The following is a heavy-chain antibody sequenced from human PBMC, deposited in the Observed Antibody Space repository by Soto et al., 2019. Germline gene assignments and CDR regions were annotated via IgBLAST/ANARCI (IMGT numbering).Heavy chain of an antibody. V-gene: IGHV3-64D*06. CDR1: GFTFSSYT. Sequence: GGSLRLSCSVFGFTFSSYTIHWVRQAPGKGLQYVSSISTNGGSTYYADSVKGRFTISRDNSKNTLYLQMSSLRVEDTAAYYCVKDRYVDYWGQGTLVTVSS. CDR3: VKDRYVDY. CDR2: ISTNGGST. J-gene: IGHJ4*02.